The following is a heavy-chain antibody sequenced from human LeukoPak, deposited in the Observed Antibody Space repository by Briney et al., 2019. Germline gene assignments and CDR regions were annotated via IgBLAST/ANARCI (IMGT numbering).Heavy chain of an antibody. CDR2: ISDTGKT. V-gene: IGHV4-59*01. CDR3: VTGYYEPFDN. D-gene: IGHD3-3*01. CDR1: GASLSSYY. J-gene: IGHJ4*02. Sequence: SETLSLTCSVSGASLSSYYWGWIRQSPGKRLEWLGYISDTGKTDYNPPLKSRGTLSLDTSKNQFSLRLTSVTAADTAVYYCVTGYYEPFDNWGQGTLVTVSS.